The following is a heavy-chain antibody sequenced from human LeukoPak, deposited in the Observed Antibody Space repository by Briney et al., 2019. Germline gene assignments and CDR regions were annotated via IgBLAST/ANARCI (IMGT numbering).Heavy chain of an antibody. CDR1: GYSFTSYW. D-gene: IGHD6-19*01. CDR3: ASSGYSSGWYSEFYWFDP. CDR2: IYHGDSDT. V-gene: IGHV5-51*01. Sequence: GESLKISCNGSGYSFTSYWIGWVRQMPGKGLEWMIIIYHGDSDTRYSPSFQGQVTISADKSISTAYLQWSSLKASDTAMYYRASSGYSSGWYSEFYWFDPWGQGTLVTVSS. J-gene: IGHJ5*02.